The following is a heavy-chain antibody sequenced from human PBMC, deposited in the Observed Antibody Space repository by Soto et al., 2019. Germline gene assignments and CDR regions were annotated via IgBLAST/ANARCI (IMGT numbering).Heavy chain of an antibody. CDR1: GGTLSSYA. J-gene: IGHJ4*02. V-gene: IGHV1-69*17. D-gene: IGHD3-10*01. CDR3: AKEGYVSGFL. CDR2: IIPIFNIP. Sequence: QVHLVQSGSEVRKPGSSVKVSCKDSGGTLSSYAITWVRLAPGQGLEWMGGIIPIFNIPDYAQKFQGRVSITADKATSTAYMELSNLRPEDTAIYYCAKEGYVSGFLWGQGTLVTVSS.